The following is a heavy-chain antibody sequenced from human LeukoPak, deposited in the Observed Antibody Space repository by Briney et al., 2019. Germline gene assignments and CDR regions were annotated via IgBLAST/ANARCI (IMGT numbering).Heavy chain of an antibody. Sequence: AGGSLRLSCAASGFTFSSYGMHWVRQAPGKGLEWVAVISYDGTKKYSADYADSVKGRFTISRDNSKNTLYLQVNSLRAEDTAVYYCAKTLSPPYYYGSGMAAFDIWGQGTLVTVSS. CDR3: AKTLSPPYYYGSGMAAFDI. V-gene: IGHV3-30*18. J-gene: IGHJ3*02. CDR2: ISYDGTKK. D-gene: IGHD3-10*01. CDR1: GFTFSSYG.